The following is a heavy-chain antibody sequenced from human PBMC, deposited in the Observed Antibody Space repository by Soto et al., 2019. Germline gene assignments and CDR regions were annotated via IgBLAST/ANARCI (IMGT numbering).Heavy chain of an antibody. D-gene: IGHD6-19*01. J-gene: IGHJ6*02. Sequence: EVQLVQSGAEVKKPGESLKISCTGSGYSFTTSWLGWVRPLPGKGLEWMGIIYPGDSNTSDSPSFQGPVTITADKSITTADLQGSSLKASDTAMDYGARQPRGWYGMHVWGQGTTVTVSS. CDR3: ARQPRGWYGMHV. CDR1: GYSFTTSW. V-gene: IGHV5-51*01. CDR2: IYPGDSNT.